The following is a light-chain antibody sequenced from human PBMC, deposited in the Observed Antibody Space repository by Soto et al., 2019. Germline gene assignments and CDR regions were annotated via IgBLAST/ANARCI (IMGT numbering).Light chain of an antibody. J-gene: IGKJ1*01. Sequence: DIQMTQSPSSLSASVGDRVTITCRASQSISSYLNWYQQKPGKAPKLLIYAASSLQSGVPSRFSGSGSGTDFTLTISRLQPEDFATYHCQPTDSTRWTFGQGTKVEIK. CDR3: QPTDSTRWT. CDR2: AAS. V-gene: IGKV1-39*01. CDR1: QSISSY.